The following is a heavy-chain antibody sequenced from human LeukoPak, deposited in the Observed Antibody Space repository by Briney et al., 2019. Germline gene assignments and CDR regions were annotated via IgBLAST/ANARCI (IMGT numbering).Heavy chain of an antibody. CDR1: GGSISSYY. D-gene: IGHD6-19*01. Sequence: SETLSLTCTVSGGSISSYYWSWLRQPPGKGLEWIGYIYYSGSTNYNPSLKSRVTISVDTSKNQFSLKLSSVTAADTAVYHCARGESSGWSYWFDPWGQGTLVTVSS. CDR3: ARGESSGWSYWFDP. CDR2: IYYSGST. V-gene: IGHV4-59*01. J-gene: IGHJ5*02.